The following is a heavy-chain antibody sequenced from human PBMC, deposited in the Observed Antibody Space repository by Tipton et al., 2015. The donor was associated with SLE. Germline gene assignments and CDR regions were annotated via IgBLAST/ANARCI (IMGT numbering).Heavy chain of an antibody. V-gene: IGHV4-61*08. CDR2: IYYSGST. CDR1: GGSISSGDYY. J-gene: IGHJ4*02. CDR3: ARGRLGDSQHHFDY. D-gene: IGHD1-26*01. Sequence: TLSLTCTVSGGSISSGDYYWSWIRQPPGKGLEWIGYIYYSGSTNYNPSLKSRVTISVETSKNQFSLKVSSVTAADTAVYYCARGRLGDSQHHFDYWGQGTLVTVSS.